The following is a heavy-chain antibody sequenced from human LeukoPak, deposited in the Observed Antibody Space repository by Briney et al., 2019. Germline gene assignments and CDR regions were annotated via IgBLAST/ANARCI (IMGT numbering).Heavy chain of an antibody. CDR1: GGSISSGSYY. V-gene: IGHV4-61*02. CDR3: ARDRRGSGSYQYYYYYIDV. J-gene: IGHJ6*03. D-gene: IGHD3-10*01. Sequence: KSSQTLSLTCTVSGGSISSGSYYWSWIRQPAGKGLEWIGRIYTSGSTNYNPSLKSRVTISVDTSKNRFSLKLSAVTAADTAVYYCARDRRGSGSYQYYYYYIDVWGKGTTVTVSS. CDR2: IYTSGST.